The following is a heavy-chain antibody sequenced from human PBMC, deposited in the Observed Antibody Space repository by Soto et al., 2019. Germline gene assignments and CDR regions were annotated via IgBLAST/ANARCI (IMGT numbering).Heavy chain of an antibody. CDR1: GFTFSSYG. CDR3: AKDGSSSSWINFYYYMDV. J-gene: IGHJ6*03. D-gene: IGHD6-6*01. Sequence: GSLRLSCAASGFTFSSYGMHWVRQAPGKGLEWVAVISYDGSNKYYADSVKGRFTISRDNSKNTLYLQMNSLRAEDTAVYYCAKDGSSSSWINFYYYMDVWGKGTTVTVSS. V-gene: IGHV3-30*18. CDR2: ISYDGSNK.